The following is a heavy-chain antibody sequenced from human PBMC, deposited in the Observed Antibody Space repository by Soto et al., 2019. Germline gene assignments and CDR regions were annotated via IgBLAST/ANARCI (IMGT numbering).Heavy chain of an antibody. CDR3: AGGSSKSWFDP. Sequence: SETLSLTCTVSGGSIRSDGYYWSWIRQHPGKGLEWIGYIYYSGSTYYNPSLKSRVSISADTSNNQFSLKLTSVTAADTAVYYCAGGSSKSWFDPWGQGNLVPVSS. CDR1: GGSIRSDGYY. J-gene: IGHJ5*02. CDR2: IYYSGST. D-gene: IGHD6-6*01. V-gene: IGHV4-31*03.